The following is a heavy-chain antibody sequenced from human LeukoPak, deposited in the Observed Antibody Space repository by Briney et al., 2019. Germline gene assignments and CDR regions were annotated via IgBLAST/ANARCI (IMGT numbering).Heavy chain of an antibody. V-gene: IGHV3-21*01. J-gene: IGHJ4*02. CDR1: GFTFSSYS. CDR2: ISSSSSYI. CDR3: ARDYRRYYYDSSGYYPGDY. D-gene: IGHD3-22*01. Sequence: GGSLRLSCAASGFTFSSYSMNWVRQAPGKGLEWVSSISSSSSYIYYADSVKGRFTISRDNAKNSLYPQMNSLRAEDTAVYYCARDYRRYYYDSSGYYPGDYWGQGTLVTVSS.